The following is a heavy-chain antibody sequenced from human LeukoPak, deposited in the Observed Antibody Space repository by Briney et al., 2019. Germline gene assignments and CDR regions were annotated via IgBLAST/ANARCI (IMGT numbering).Heavy chain of an antibody. D-gene: IGHD2-2*01. CDR3: ARDRDVVVPAAMRGGGFDY. Sequence: GGSLRLSCAVSGFTFSDYYMSWIRQAPGKGLEWVSYISSSGSTIYYADSVKGRFTISRDNAKNSLYLQMNSLRAEDTAVYYCARDRDVVVPAAMRGGGFDYWGQGTLVTVSS. J-gene: IGHJ4*02. CDR1: GFTFSDYY. CDR2: ISSSGSTI. V-gene: IGHV3-11*01.